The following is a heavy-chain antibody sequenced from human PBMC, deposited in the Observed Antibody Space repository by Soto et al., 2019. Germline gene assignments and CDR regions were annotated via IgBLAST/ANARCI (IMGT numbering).Heavy chain of an antibody. J-gene: IGHJ6*02. V-gene: IGHV4-34*01. CDR3: AVDPLKFEGTMYYYYGMDV. Sequence: PSESLSRTGGCCGKAFSGCYWRRMSQPRGKWLEWIGEINHSGSTNYNPSLKSRVTISVDTSKNQFSLKLSSVTAADTAEYYCAVDPLKFEGTMYYYYGMDVWGQGTTVS. D-gene: IGHD3-10*01. CDR2: INHSGST. CDR1: GKAFSGCY.